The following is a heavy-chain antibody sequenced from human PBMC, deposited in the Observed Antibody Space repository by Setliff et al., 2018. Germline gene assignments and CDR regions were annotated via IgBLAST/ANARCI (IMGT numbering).Heavy chain of an antibody. Sequence: PSETLSLTCSVSGGSVSNHYWSWIRQPPRKGLEWVGTISYSGSANYNPSLKGRVSISTDTSKNQFSLKLSSVTAADTALYYCSVYNTSSSKDHYWGQGTPVTVSS. CDR1: GGSVSNHY. J-gene: IGHJ4*02. CDR2: ISYSGSA. CDR3: SVYNTSSSKDHY. V-gene: IGHV4-59*02. D-gene: IGHD1-20*01.